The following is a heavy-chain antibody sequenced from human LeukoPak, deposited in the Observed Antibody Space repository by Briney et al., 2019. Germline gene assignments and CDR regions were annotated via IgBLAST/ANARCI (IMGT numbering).Heavy chain of an antibody. D-gene: IGHD6-19*01. CDR3: ARWVAVAGTQYYFDY. Sequence: SETLSLTCTVSGGSISSYYWSWIRQPPGNGLEWIGYIYYSGSTNYNPSLKSRVTISVDTSKNQFSLKLSSVTAADTAVYYCARWVAVAGTQYYFDYWGQGTLVTVSS. V-gene: IGHV4-59*01. CDR2: IYYSGST. J-gene: IGHJ4*02. CDR1: GGSISSYY.